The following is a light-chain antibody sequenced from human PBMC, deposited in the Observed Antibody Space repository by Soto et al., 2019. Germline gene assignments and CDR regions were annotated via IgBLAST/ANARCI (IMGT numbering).Light chain of an antibody. Sequence: EIVLTQSPGTLSLSPGERATLSCRASQSINSRYLAWYQQKPGQAPRLLIYCASSRATGIPDRFSGSGSGTDFTVTISRLEPEDFAVYYCQQFGSSPGFTFGPGTKVDIK. J-gene: IGKJ3*01. CDR1: QSINSRY. V-gene: IGKV3-20*01. CDR3: QQFGSSPGFT. CDR2: CAS.